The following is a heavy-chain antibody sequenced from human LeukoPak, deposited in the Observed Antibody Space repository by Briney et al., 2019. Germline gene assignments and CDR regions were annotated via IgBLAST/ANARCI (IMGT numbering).Heavy chain of an antibody. CDR2: IGSNGGST. D-gene: IGHD1/OR15-1a*01. CDR3: ASSPPTGTTWYFDL. Sequence: GRSLRLSCAASGFTFSSYAMHWVRQAPGQGLEYVSAIGSNGGSTYYANSVKGRFTISRDNSKNTLYLQMGSLRIEDMAVYYCASSPPTGTTWYFDLWGRGTLVTVSS. CDR1: GFTFSSYA. V-gene: IGHV3-64*01. J-gene: IGHJ2*01.